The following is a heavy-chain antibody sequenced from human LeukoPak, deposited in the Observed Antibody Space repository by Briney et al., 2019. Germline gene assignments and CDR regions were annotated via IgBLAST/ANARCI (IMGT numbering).Heavy chain of an antibody. V-gene: IGHV3-7*04. D-gene: IGHD2-8*01. Sequence: GGSLRLSCAVSGLNFRGFWMSWVRQAPGKGLEWVANIKQDGSEKFYVDSVKGRFTISRDNAKNSLYLQTNSLRAEDSAVYFCARGFYFSMTELYYLDLWGRGTLVTVSS. CDR2: IKQDGSEK. CDR1: GLNFRGFW. J-gene: IGHJ2*01. CDR3: ARGFYFSMTELYYLDL.